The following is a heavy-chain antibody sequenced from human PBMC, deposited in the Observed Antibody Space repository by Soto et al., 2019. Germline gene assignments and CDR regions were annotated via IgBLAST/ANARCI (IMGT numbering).Heavy chain of an antibody. CDR3: ARVVGGGSYYSHYGMDV. J-gene: IGHJ6*02. Sequence: LSLTCTVSGGSISSYYWSWIRQPPGKGLEWIGYIYYSGSTNYNPSLKSRVTISVDTSKNQFSLKLSPVTAADTAVYYCARVVGGGSYYSHYGMDVWGQGTTVTVSS. V-gene: IGHV4-59*01. D-gene: IGHD2-15*01. CDR1: GGSISSYY. CDR2: IYYSGST.